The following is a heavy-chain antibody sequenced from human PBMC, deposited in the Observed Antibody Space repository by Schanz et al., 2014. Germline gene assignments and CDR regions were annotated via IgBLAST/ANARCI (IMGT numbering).Heavy chain of an antibody. D-gene: IGHD6-13*01. CDR2: INPSGGST. Sequence: QGQLVQSGAEVKKPGASVKVSCKASGYTFTSYGITWVRQAPGQGLEWMGIINPSGGSTSYAQKFQGRVTMTRDTSTSTVYMELSSLRSEDTAVYYCARDGEAAAGCDYWGQGTPVTVSS. V-gene: IGHV1-46*03. CDR3: ARDGEAAAGCDY. J-gene: IGHJ4*02. CDR1: GYTFTSYG.